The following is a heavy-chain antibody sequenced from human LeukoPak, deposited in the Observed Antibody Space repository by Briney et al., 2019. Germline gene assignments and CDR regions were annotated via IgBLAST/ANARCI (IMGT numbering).Heavy chain of an antibody. Sequence: GESLKISCKGSGYSFTSYWIGWVRQMPGKGLEWMGIIYPGDSDTKYNPSFQGQVTFSADRSISTAYLQWSSLKASDTAMYYCARRIAVSGSFDFWGQGTLVTVSS. D-gene: IGHD6-19*01. CDR3: ARRIAVSGSFDF. J-gene: IGHJ4*02. V-gene: IGHV5-51*01. CDR1: GYSFTSYW. CDR2: IYPGDSDT.